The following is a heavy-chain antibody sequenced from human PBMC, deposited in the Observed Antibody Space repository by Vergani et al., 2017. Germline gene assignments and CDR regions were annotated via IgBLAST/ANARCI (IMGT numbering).Heavy chain of an antibody. CDR3: AKLYYDSSGYYEYFQH. CDR2: ISYDGSNK. D-gene: IGHD3-22*01. V-gene: IGHV3-30*18. Sequence: QVQLVESGGGVVQPGRSLRLSCAASGFTFSSYGMHWVRQAPGKGLEWVAVISYDGSNKYYADSVKGRFTISRDNSKNTLYLQMNSLRAEDTAVYYCAKLYYDSSGYYEYFQHWGQGTLVTVSS. CDR1: GFTFSSYG. J-gene: IGHJ1*01.